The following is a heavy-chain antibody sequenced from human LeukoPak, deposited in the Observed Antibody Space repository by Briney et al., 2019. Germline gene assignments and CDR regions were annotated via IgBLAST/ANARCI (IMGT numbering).Heavy chain of an antibody. CDR2: IHTSGDT. Sequence: GGSLRLSCAASGLTGSHNYVSWVRQAPGKGLEWVSAIHTSGDTCYADSVKGRFTISRDTSKNTLYHQINSLRVEDTAVYYCIVFGDSNHWGQGTLVTVSS. CDR3: IVFGDSNH. J-gene: IGHJ5*02. V-gene: IGHV3-53*01. D-gene: IGHD4-17*01. CDR1: GLTGSHNY.